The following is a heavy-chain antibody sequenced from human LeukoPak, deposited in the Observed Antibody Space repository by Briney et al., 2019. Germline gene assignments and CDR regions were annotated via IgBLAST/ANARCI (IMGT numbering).Heavy chain of an antibody. Sequence: ASVKVSCKASGGTFSSYAISWVRQAPGQGLEWMGRIIPIFGTANYAQKLQGRVTMTTDTSTSTAYMELRSLRSDDTAVYYCARDQSGYYDSSGYDYWGQGTLVTVSS. CDR3: ARDQSGYYDSSGYDY. CDR2: IIPIFGTA. J-gene: IGHJ4*02. CDR1: GGTFSSYA. D-gene: IGHD3-22*01. V-gene: IGHV1-69*05.